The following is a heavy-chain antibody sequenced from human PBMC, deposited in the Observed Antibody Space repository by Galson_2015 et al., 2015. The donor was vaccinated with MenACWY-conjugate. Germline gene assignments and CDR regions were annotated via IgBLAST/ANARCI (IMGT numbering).Heavy chain of an antibody. D-gene: IGHD2-2*01. CDR3: ARAGSENCRTTNCLSLGAKFSYYYYMDV. J-gene: IGHJ6*03. V-gene: IGHV3-53*01. Sequence: SLRLCGAASGFTVNTNYMTWVRQAPGKGLEWVSIIYSGGSTYYPDSVRGRFTISRDNSKHTLYLQMDSLRADDPAVYYCARAGSENCRTTNCLSLGAKFSYYYYMDVWGKGATVTVSS. CDR2: IYSGGST. CDR1: GFTVNTNY.